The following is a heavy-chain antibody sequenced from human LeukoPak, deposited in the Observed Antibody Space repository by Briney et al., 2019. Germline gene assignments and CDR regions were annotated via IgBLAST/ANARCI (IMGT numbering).Heavy chain of an antibody. V-gene: IGHV3-11*04. CDR1: GFTFSDYH. CDR2: ITSSGSTI. D-gene: IGHD3-16*01. J-gene: IGHJ4*02. Sequence: GGSLRLSCAASGFTFSDYHMSWFRQAPGKGLEWLSCITSSGSTIYYADSVKGRFTISRDNAKNSLYLQMNSLRADDTAVYYCARCSDWGGDYWGQGTLVTVSS. CDR3: ARCSDWGGDY.